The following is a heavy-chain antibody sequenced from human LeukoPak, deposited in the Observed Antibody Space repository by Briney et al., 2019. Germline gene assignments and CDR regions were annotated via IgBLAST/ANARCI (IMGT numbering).Heavy chain of an antibody. CDR3: ARGQVGATPPAY. J-gene: IGHJ4*02. Sequence: PSQTLSLTCTVSGGSISSGGYYWSWIRQHPGKGLERIGYIYYSGSTYYSPSLKSRVTISVDTSKNQFSLKLSSVTAADTAVYYCARGQVGATPPAYWGQGTLVTVSS. CDR2: IYYSGST. V-gene: IGHV4-31*03. D-gene: IGHD1-26*01. CDR1: GGSISSGGYY.